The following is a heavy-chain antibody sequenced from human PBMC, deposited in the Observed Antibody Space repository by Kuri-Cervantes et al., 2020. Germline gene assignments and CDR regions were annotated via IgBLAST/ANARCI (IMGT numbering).Heavy chain of an antibody. J-gene: IGHJ6*02. CDR3: ARDFAPLSYYYYGMDV. D-gene: IGHD2/OR15-2a*01. CDR1: GFTFTSSA. CDR2: TVVGSGNT. V-gene: IGHV1-58*02. Sequence: SVKVSCKASGFTFTSSAMQWVRQARGQRLEWIGWTVVGSGNTNYAQKFQERVTITRDMSTSTAYMELSSLRSEDTAVYYCARDFAPLSYYYYGMDVWGQGTTVTVSS.